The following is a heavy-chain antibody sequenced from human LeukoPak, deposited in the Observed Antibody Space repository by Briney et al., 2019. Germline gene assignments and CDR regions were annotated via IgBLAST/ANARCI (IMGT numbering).Heavy chain of an antibody. D-gene: IGHD5-12*01. V-gene: IGHV1-69*13. Sequence: SVNVSCKASGGTFSSYAISWVRQAPGQGLEWMGGIIPVFNTADQAQKFQDRVTITADESTRTAYMELSSLRSEDTAVYYCARCPWQRDGQGAYYFDYWGQGTLVTVSS. J-gene: IGHJ4*02. CDR1: GGTFSSYA. CDR2: IIPVFNTA. CDR3: ARCPWQRDGQGAYYFDY.